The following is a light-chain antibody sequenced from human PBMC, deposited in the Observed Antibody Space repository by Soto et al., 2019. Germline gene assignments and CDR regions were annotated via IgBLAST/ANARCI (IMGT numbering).Light chain of an antibody. CDR2: GAS. J-gene: IGKJ2*01. CDR3: QHYGRSPLLYT. Sequence: EIVLTQSPGTLSLSPGEGATLSCRASQSVTSNYLAWYQQKPGQAPRLLIYGASTRAAGVPDRFSGSGSGTDFTLTITRLEPEDFAVYYCQHYGRSPLLYTFGQGTKL. V-gene: IGKV3-20*01. CDR1: QSVTSNY.